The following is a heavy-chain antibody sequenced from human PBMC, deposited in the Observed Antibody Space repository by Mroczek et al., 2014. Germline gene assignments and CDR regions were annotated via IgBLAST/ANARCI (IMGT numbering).Heavy chain of an antibody. CDR1: GGSISSSSYY. D-gene: IGHD6-19*01. J-gene: IGHJ5*02. CDR2: SSYSGST. CDR3: ARDPGGWYWFDP. Sequence: QVQLQESGPGLVKPSETLSLTCTVSGGSISSSSYYWAGSASPQGRGWSGLGVSSYSGSTYYNPSLKSRVTMSVDTSKNQFSLKLSSVTAADTAVYYCARDPGGWYWFDPWGQGTLVTV. V-gene: IGHV4-39*07.